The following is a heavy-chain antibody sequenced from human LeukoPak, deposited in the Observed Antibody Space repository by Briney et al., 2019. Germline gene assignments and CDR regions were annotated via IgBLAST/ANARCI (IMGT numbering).Heavy chain of an antibody. CDR3: ARGLSYYYDSSGYYY. CDR2: INHSGST. CDR1: GGSFSGYY. D-gene: IGHD3-22*01. Sequence: PSETLSLTCAVYGGSFSGYYWSWIRQPPGEGLEWIGEINHSGSTNYNPSLKSRVTISVATSKNQFSLKLSSVTAADTAVYYCARGLSYYYDSSGYYYWGQGTLVTVSS. V-gene: IGHV4-34*01. J-gene: IGHJ4*02.